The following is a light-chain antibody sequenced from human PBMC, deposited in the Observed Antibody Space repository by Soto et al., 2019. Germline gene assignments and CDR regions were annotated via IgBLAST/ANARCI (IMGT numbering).Light chain of an antibody. V-gene: IGLV1-47*01. CDR3: ASWDDSLSETV. CDR1: NFNVKNNY. CDR2: SNN. Sequence: QAVVTQPPSLYVTPGQRVTISCSGSNFNVKNNYVYWYQQFAGTAPKLLIYSNNRRPSGVPDRFSGSKSGSSASLAISGLRPEDEADYYCASWDDSLSETVFGGGTQLTVL. J-gene: IGLJ7*01.